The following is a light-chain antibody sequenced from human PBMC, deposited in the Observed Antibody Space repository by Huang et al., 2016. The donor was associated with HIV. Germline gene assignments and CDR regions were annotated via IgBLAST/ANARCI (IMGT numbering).Light chain of an antibody. CDR2: AAS. CDR1: QGISNY. J-gene: IGKJ5*01. Sequence: IQLTQSPSSLSSSVGDRVTITCRAHQGISNYLAWYQQKPGKAPNLLIYAASTLQSGVPSRFSGSGSGTDFTLTISSLQPEDSATYYCQQLNNYPITFGQGTRLEIK. CDR3: QQLNNYPIT. V-gene: IGKV1-9*01.